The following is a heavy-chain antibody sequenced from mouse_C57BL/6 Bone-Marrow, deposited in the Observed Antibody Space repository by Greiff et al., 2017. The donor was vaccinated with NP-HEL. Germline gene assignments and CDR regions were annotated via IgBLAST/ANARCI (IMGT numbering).Heavy chain of an antibody. V-gene: IGHV5-12*01. Sequence: EVKLMESGGGLVQPGGSLKLSCAASGFTFSDYYMYWVRQTPEKRLEWVAYISNGGGSTYYPDTVKGRFTISRDNAKNTLYLQMSRLKSEDTAMYYCARRKITTVVLDYWGQGTTLTVSS. CDR1: GFTFSDYY. CDR2: ISNGGGST. J-gene: IGHJ2*01. CDR3: ARRKITTVVLDY. D-gene: IGHD1-1*01.